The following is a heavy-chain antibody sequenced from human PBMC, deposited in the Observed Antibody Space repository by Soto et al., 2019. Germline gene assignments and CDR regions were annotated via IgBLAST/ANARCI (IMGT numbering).Heavy chain of an antibody. D-gene: IGHD3-3*01. CDR3: ARDISITIFGAGYYYGLDV. V-gene: IGHV3-21*01. CDR1: GFTFSSYS. J-gene: IGHJ6*02. Sequence: EVQLVESGGGLVKPGGSLRLSCAASGFTFSSYSMNWVRQAPGKGLEWVSSISSSSSYIYYADSVKGRFTISRDNAKNSLYLQMNSLRAEVTAVYYCARDISITIFGAGYYYGLDVWGQGTTVTVSS. CDR2: ISSSSSYI.